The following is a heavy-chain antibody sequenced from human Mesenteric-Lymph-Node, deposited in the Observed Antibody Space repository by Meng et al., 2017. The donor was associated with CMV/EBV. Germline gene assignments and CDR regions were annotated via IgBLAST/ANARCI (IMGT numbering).Heavy chain of an antibody. D-gene: IGHD2-2*01. Sequence: YSLSSYVMHWVRQAPGQRLEWMGWINAGNGDTKHSQNFQGRVTITRDTSASTVYMELSSLRSEDTAVYYCARSYYSSISSYTPFDYWGQGTLVTVSS. CDR2: INAGNGDT. CDR1: YSLSSYV. CDR3: ARSYYSSISSYTPFDY. J-gene: IGHJ4*02. V-gene: IGHV1-3*01.